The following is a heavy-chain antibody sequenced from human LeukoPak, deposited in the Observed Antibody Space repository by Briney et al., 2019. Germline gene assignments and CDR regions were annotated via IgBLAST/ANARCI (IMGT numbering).Heavy chain of an antibody. CDR1: GFTVSSNY. V-gene: IGHV3-53*04. J-gene: IGHJ4*02. Sequence: GGSLRLSCAASGFTVSSNYMSWVRQAPGKGLEWVSVIYSGGSTYYADSVKGRFTISRHNSKNTLYLQMNSLRAEDTAVYYCASEYSYGYTTRDYWGQGTLVTVSS. CDR3: ASEYSYGYTTRDY. CDR2: IYSGGST. D-gene: IGHD5-18*01.